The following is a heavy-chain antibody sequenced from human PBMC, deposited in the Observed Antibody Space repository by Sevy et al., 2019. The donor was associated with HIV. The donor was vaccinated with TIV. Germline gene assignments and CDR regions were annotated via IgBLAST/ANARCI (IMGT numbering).Heavy chain of an antibody. J-gene: IGHJ6*02. Sequence: GGSLRLSCAASGFTFSGYAMSWVRQAPGKGLEWVSAINGKGRSTHYADSLEGRFTISRANSKNTLYLQMNSLRAEDTAVYYCAKTINSGGGVVPAANYYYYGMDVWGQGTTVTVSS. CDR2: INGKGRST. CDR3: AKTINSGGGVVPAANYYYYGMDV. V-gene: IGHV3-23*01. CDR1: GFTFSGYA. D-gene: IGHD2-2*01.